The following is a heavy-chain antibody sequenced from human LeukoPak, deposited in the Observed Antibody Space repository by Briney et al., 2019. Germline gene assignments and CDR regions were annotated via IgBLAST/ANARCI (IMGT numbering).Heavy chain of an antibody. Sequence: SETLSLTCAVYGGSFSGYYWSWIRQPPGKGLEWIGEINHSGSTNYNPSLKSRVTISVDTSKNQFSLKLSSVTAADTAVYYCARRGYYGSGRGRFDYWAREPWSPSPQ. CDR2: INHSGST. V-gene: IGHV4-34*01. CDR1: GGSFSGYY. J-gene: IGHJ4*02. CDR3: ARRGYYGSGRGRFDY. D-gene: IGHD3-10*01.